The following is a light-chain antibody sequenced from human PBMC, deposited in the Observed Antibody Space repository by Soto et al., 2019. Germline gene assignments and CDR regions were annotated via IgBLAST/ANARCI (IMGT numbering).Light chain of an antibody. V-gene: IGLV2-23*01. CDR2: DDN. J-gene: IGLJ3*02. CDR3: CSYAGTSTV. Sequence: QAVVTQPASVSGSPGQSITISCTGNSSDVGSYNLVSWYQQHPGKAPKLIIYDDNKRPSGVSNLFSGSKSGNTASLTISGLQAEDEADYYCCSYAGTSTVFGGGTKLTVL. CDR1: SSDVGSYNL.